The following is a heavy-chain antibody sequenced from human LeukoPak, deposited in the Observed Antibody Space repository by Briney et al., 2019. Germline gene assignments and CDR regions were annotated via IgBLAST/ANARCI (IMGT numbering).Heavy chain of an antibody. D-gene: IGHD2-2*01. CDR2: ISGSGGST. Sequence: GGSLRPSCAASGFTFSSYAMSWVRQAPGKGLEWVSAISGSGGSTYYADSVKGRFTISRDNSKNTLYLQMNSLRAEDTAVYYCAKLWGDIVVVPAADDYWGQGTLVTVSS. CDR1: GFTFSSYA. J-gene: IGHJ4*02. V-gene: IGHV3-23*01. CDR3: AKLWGDIVVVPAADDY.